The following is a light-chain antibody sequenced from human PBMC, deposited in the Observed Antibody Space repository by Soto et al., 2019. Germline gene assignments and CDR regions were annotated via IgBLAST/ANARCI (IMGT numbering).Light chain of an antibody. CDR3: SSFTGTTTLDV. V-gene: IGLV2-14*03. CDR1: SSDVGAYKY. Sequence: QSALTQPASVSGSPGQSITISCTGTSSDVGAYKYVSWYQQHPGKAPKLIIYGVSNRPSGVSNRFSGSKSGNTAFLTISGLQPEDEADYYCSSFTGTTTLDVFGTGTKLTVI. J-gene: IGLJ1*01. CDR2: GVS.